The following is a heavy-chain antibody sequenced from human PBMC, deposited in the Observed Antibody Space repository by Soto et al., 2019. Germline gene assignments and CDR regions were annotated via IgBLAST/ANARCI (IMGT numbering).Heavy chain of an antibody. CDR3: ARAPEYSGYRFDL. V-gene: IGHV4-31*03. CDR2: IYYSGST. Sequence: QVQLQESGPGLVKPSQTLSLTCTVSGGSISSGGYYWSWIRQHPGKGLEWIGYIYYSGSTYYNPSLKSRVTISVDTSKNQFSLKLSSVPAADTALYYCARAPEYSGYRFDLWGRGTLVTVSS. D-gene: IGHD5-12*01. J-gene: IGHJ2*01. CDR1: GGSISSGGYY.